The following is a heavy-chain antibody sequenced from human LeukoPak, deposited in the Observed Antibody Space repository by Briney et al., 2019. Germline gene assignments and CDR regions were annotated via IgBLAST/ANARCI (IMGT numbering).Heavy chain of an antibody. D-gene: IGHD1-26*01. V-gene: IGHV3-23*01. CDR3: AREEYSGSYYFDY. CDR1: GFTFSS. CDR2: ISGSGGSR. J-gene: IGHJ4*02. Sequence: PGGSLRLSCAASGFTFSSWVRQAPGQGLEWVSTISGSGGSRSYADSVKGRFTISRDNSKNTLYLQMNSLRAEDTAVYYCAREEYSGSYYFDYWGQGTLVTVSS.